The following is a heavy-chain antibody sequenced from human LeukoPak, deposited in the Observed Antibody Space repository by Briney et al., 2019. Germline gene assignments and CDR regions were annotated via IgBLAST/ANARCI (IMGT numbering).Heavy chain of an antibody. V-gene: IGHV3-23*01. CDR3: VYVAYNWNPGSA. J-gene: IGHJ5*02. CDR1: GFTFRSYA. Sequence: PGGSLRLSCAASGFTFRSYAMSWVRQAPGKGLEWVSGISGGGGTTYYADSVKGRFIISRDKSKNTLYLQMNSLRAEDTAVYYCVYVAYNWNPGSAWGQGTLVTVSS. CDR2: ISGGGGTT. D-gene: IGHD1-20*01.